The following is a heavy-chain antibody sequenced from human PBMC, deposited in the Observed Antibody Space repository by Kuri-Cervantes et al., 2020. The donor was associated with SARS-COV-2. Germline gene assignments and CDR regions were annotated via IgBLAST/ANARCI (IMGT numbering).Heavy chain of an antibody. J-gene: IGHJ4*02. CDR1: GFTFSSYS. CDR3: AREGTIFGVVARYFDY. Sequence: GGSLRLSCAASGFTFSSYSMNWVRQAPGKGLEWVSYISSSSSTIYYADSVKGRFTISRDNAKNSLYLQMNSLRAEDTAVYYCAREGTIFGVVARYFDYWGQGTLVTVSS. CDR2: ISSSSSTI. V-gene: IGHV3-48*01. D-gene: IGHD3-3*01.